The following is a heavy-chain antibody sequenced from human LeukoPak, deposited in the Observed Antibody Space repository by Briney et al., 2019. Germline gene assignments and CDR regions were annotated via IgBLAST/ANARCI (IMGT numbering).Heavy chain of an antibody. J-gene: IGHJ6*03. D-gene: IGHD5-12*01. Sequence: GGSLRLSCAASGFTFSSYAMSWVRQAPGKGLEWVSSISSSSSYIYYADSVKGRFTISRDNAKNSLYLQMNSLRAEDTAVYYCARETGGVATYYYYYYMDVWGKGTTVTVSS. CDR3: ARETGGVATYYYYYYMDV. CDR2: ISSSSSYI. CDR1: GFTFSSYA. V-gene: IGHV3-21*01.